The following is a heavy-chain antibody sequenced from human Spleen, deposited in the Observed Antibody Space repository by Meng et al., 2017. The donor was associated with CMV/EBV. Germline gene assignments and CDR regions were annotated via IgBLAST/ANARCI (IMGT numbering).Heavy chain of an antibody. D-gene: IGHD1-26*01. CDR3: ARLAGGDYFYGLDV. J-gene: IGHJ6*02. CDR1: GFTFSSYS. Sequence: GGSLRLSCAASGFTFSSYSMNWVRQAPGKGLQWVANIRHDGGETYYVDSVKGRFTISRDNARNSLYMQINSLRAEDTAVYYCARLAGGDYFYGLDVWGQGTTVTVSS. CDR2: IRHDGGET. V-gene: IGHV3-7*01.